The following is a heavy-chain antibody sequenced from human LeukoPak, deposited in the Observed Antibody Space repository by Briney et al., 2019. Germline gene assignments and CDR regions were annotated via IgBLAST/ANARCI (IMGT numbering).Heavy chain of an antibody. Sequence: GASVKVSCKASGGTFSSYAISWVRQAPGQGLEWMGGIIPIFGTANYAQKFQGRVTIAADESTSTAYMELSSLRSEDTAVYYCARGGYCGGDCYSGQEWFDPWGQGTLVTVSS. CDR2: IIPIFGTA. CDR3: ARGGYCGGDCYSGQEWFDP. V-gene: IGHV1-69*13. J-gene: IGHJ5*02. CDR1: GGTFSSYA. D-gene: IGHD2-21*01.